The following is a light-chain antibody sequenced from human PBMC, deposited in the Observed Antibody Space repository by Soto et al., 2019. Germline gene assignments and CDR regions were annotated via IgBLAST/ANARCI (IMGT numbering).Light chain of an antibody. CDR1: SSDVGGYNY. Sequence: LTQPPSASGSPGQSVTISCTGTSSDVGGYNYVSWYQQHPGKAPKLMIYEINKRPSGVPDRFSGSKSGSTASLTVSGLQAEDGADYYCSSFAGSGTVFGTGTKVTVL. CDR2: EIN. J-gene: IGLJ1*01. CDR3: SSFAGSGTV. V-gene: IGLV2-8*01.